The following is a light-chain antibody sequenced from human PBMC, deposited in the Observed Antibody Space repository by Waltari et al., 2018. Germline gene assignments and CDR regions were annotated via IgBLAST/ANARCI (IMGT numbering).Light chain of an antibody. CDR3: AAWDDGLSGRSWV. Sequence: QSVLTQPPSASGTPGQRVTISCSGSSFNIVIISVNWYQQLPGTAPKLLIYSNYQRPSGVPDRFSGSRSGTSASLAISGLQSEDEADYYCAAWDDGLSGRSWVFGGGTKLTVL. V-gene: IGLV1-44*01. CDR2: SNY. J-gene: IGLJ3*02. CDR1: SFNIVIIS.